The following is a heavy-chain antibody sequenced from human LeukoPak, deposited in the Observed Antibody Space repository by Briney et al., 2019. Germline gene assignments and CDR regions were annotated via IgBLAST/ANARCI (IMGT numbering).Heavy chain of an antibody. V-gene: IGHV6-1*01. CDR2: TYYRSKWYN. J-gene: IGHJ6*02. D-gene: IGHD1-1*01. Sequence: SQTLSLTCAISGDSVSSNSAAWHWIRQSPSRGLEWLGRTYYRSKWYNDYAVSVKSRITINPDTSKNRFSLQLNSVTPEDTAVYYCVRARTVRDPYYYYGMDVWGQGTTVTVSS. CDR1: GDSVSSNSAA. CDR3: VRARTVRDPYYYYGMDV.